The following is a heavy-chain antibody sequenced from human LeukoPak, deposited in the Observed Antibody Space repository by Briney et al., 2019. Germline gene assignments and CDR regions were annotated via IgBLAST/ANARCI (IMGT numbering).Heavy chain of an antibody. CDR2: ISGSGGST. J-gene: IGHJ6*02. Sequence: GGPLTLSCAASGFTFSSYAMSWVRHAPGKGLEWVSAISGSGGSTYYADSVKGRFTISRDNSKNTLYLQMNSLRAEDTAVYYCAKAMSYYYYYYGMDVWGQGTTVTVS. V-gene: IGHV3-23*01. CDR1: GFTFSSYA. D-gene: IGHD5/OR15-5a*01. CDR3: AKAMSYYYYYYGMDV.